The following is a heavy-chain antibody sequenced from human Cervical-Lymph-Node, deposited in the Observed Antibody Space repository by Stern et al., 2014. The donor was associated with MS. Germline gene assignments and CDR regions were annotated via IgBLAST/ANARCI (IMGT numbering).Heavy chain of an antibody. V-gene: IGHV1-69*01. CDR1: GGTFSSFA. CDR3: ASSVGELTPETV. CDR2: IIPIFDTA. Sequence: QLVQSGAEVKKPGSSVRVSCKASGGTFSSFAISWVRQAPGHGLEWMGGIIPIFDTANYAQKFQGRVTITADASTSTAYMELNSLRSEDTAVYYCASSVGELTPETVWGQGTTVTVFS. D-gene: IGHD3-10*01. J-gene: IGHJ6*02.